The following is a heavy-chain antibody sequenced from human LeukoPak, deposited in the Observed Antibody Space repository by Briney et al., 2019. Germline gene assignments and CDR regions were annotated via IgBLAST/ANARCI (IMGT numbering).Heavy chain of an antibody. CDR2: IGSSGVTT. V-gene: IGHV3-23*01. CDR1: GFTFSRYW. J-gene: IGHJ4*02. CDR3: AKSAYPYESIVVVPVAFDY. Sequence: GGSLRLSCAASGFTFSRYWMSWVRRAPGKGLEWGSGIGSSGVTTYYADSVKGRLTISRDNSKNTLFLQMDSLRAEDTAVYYCAKSAYPYESIVVVPVAFDYWGQGTLVTVSS. D-gene: IGHD2-2*01.